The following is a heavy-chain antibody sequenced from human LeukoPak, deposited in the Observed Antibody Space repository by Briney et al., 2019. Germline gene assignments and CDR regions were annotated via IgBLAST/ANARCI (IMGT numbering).Heavy chain of an antibody. Sequence: SETLSLTCNVSGGSIESHFWTWVRQPPGKGPEWIGSMSYSGTSSHDPAHEGRVTMSLDMPKKQFSLKLSSVTAADTALYYCAREADNGGAVPAALWGRGWSDPWGQGILVTVSS. CDR1: GGSIESHF. CDR2: MSYSGTS. CDR3: AREADNGGAVPAALWGRGWSDP. J-gene: IGHJ5*02. D-gene: IGHD2-2*01. V-gene: IGHV4-59*11.